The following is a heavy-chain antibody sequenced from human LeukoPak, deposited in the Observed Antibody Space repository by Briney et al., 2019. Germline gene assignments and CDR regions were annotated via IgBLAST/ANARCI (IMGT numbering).Heavy chain of an antibody. CDR3: AKGSYGTIDY. Sequence: GGSLRLSCAASGFTFSTYVMSWVRQAPGKGLEWVSSIRSSGVNTYYADSVKGRFTISRDNSKNTLHLQMNSLRAEDTAIYYCAKGSYGTIDYWGQGTLVTVSS. CDR2: IRSSGVNT. V-gene: IGHV3-23*01. CDR1: GFTFSTYV. J-gene: IGHJ4*02. D-gene: IGHD3-16*01.